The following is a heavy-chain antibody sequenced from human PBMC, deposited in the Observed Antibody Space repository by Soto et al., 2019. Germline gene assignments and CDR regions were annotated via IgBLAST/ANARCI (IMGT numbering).Heavy chain of an antibody. V-gene: IGHV1-18*01. CDR2: ISTYNGNT. D-gene: IGHD3-10*01. CDR1: GYTFTNYD. J-gene: IGHJ4*02. Sequence: QAQLVQPGPEVAKPGASAKVSCKASGYTFTNYDITWVRQAPGQGLEWMGWISTYNGNTNYAQNLRDRATMTTDKSTSTGYMGLRSLRSDDTVVYYCARLARDVEMAKKIDYWGQGTLVTVSS. CDR3: ARLARDVEMAKKIDY.